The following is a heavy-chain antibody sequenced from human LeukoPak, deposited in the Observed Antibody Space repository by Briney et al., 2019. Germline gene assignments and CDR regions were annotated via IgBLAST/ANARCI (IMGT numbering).Heavy chain of an antibody. Sequence: GRSLRPSCAASGFTFSTYGMHWVRQAPGKGLEWVAVIWYDGGNKYYSDSVKGRFTISRDNSKNTVSLQMNSLRAEDTAVYYCARGQYSPDYWGQGTVVTVSS. D-gene: IGHD2-15*01. CDR3: ARGQYSPDY. CDR2: IWYDGGNK. CDR1: GFTFSTYG. V-gene: IGHV3-33*01. J-gene: IGHJ4*02.